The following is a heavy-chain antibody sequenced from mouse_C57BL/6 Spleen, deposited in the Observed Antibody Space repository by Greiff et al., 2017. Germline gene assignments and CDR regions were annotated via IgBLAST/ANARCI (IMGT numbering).Heavy chain of an antibody. CDR2: IWRGGST. D-gene: IGHD3-2*02. CDR1: GFSLTSYG. J-gene: IGHJ3*01. CDR3: ATGGSSGYEFAY. V-gene: IGHV2-5*01. Sequence: QVQLQQSGPGLVQPSQSLSITCTVSGFSLTSYGVHWVRQSPGKGLEWLGVIWRGGSTDYNAAFMSRLSITKDNSTSQVFFQMNSLQADDTAIYYCATGGSSGYEFAYWGQGTLVTVSA.